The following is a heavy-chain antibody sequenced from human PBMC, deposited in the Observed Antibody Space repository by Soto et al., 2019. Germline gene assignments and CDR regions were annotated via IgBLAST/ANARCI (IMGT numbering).Heavy chain of an antibody. D-gene: IGHD3-3*01. CDR3: AKAGNYDFWSGYPGGFFDP. Sequence: PGGSLRLSCAASGFTFSSYGMHWVRQAPGKGLEWVAVISYDGSNKYYADSVKGRFTISRDNSKNTLYLQMNSLRAEDTAVYYCAKAGNYDFWSGYPGGFFDPWGQGTLVTVSS. CDR2: ISYDGSNK. CDR1: GFTFSSYG. V-gene: IGHV3-30*18. J-gene: IGHJ5*02.